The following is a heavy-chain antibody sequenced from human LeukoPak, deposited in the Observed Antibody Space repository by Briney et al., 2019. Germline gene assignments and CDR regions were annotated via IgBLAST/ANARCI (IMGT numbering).Heavy chain of an antibody. V-gene: IGHV4-34*01. CDR1: GGSFSGYY. D-gene: IGHD6-19*01. CDR2: INHSGST. CDR3: VRSGWSSVDS. Sequence: PSETLSLTCAVYGGSFSGYYWSWIRQPPGKGLEWIGEINHSGSTNYNPSLKSRVTISVDTSKNQFSLKLSSVTAADTAVYYCVRSGWSSVDSWGQGTLVTVSS. J-gene: IGHJ4*02.